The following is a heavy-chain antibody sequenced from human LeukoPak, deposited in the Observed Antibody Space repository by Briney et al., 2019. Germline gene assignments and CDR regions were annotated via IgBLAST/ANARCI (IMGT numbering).Heavy chain of an antibody. D-gene: IGHD5-18*01. J-gene: IGHJ4*02. CDR3: ARNGYARVDY. CDR2: IYHSGST. Sequence: SETLSLTCTVSGGSISSGGYYWSWIRQPPGKGLEWIGYIYHSGSTYYNPSLKSRVTISVDRSKNQFSLKPSSVTAADTAVYYCARNGYARVDYWGQGTLVTVSS. CDR1: GGSISSGGYY. V-gene: IGHV4-30-2*01.